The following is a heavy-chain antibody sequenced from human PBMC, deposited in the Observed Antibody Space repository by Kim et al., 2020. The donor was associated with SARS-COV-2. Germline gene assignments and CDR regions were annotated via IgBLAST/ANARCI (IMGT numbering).Heavy chain of an antibody. CDR3: ARASFFYDSSGYHFDY. V-gene: IGHV1-69*04. Sequence: SVKVSCKASGGTFSSYAISWVRQAPGQGLEWMGRITPMFGIANYAQKFQGRVTITADKSTSTAYMELSSLRSEDTAVYYCARASFFYDSSGYHFDYWGQ. CDR2: ITPMFGIA. D-gene: IGHD3-22*01. CDR1: GGTFSSYA. J-gene: IGHJ4*02.